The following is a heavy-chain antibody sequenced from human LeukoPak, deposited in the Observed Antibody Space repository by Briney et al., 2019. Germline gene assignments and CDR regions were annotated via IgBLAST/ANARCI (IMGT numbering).Heavy chain of an antibody. CDR3: ARDGIAAAGTVSYYYYMDV. V-gene: IGHV3-30*04. CDR1: GFTFSSYA. J-gene: IGHJ6*03. D-gene: IGHD6-13*01. Sequence: GGSLRLSCAASGFTFSSYAMHWVRQAPGKGLEWVAVISYDGSNKYYADSVKGRLTISRDNSKNTLYLQMNSLRAEDTAVYYCARDGIAAAGTVSYYYYMDVWGKGTTVTVSS. CDR2: ISYDGSNK.